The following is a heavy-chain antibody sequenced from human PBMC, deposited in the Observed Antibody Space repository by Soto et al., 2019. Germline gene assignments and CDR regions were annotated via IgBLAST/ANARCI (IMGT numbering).Heavy chain of an antibody. Sequence: EVQLVESGGGLVKPGGCLRLSCAVSGFTFSNAWMTWVRQAPGKGLEWVGRVKSKTDGGTIDYAAPVKDRFTISRDDSKNTLYLQMNSLKTEDTAVYYCIGTYSGSSMRFDYWGQGTLVTVSS. D-gene: IGHD5-12*01. J-gene: IGHJ4*02. CDR1: GFTFSNAW. V-gene: IGHV3-15*01. CDR3: IGTYSGSSMRFDY. CDR2: VKSKTDGGTI.